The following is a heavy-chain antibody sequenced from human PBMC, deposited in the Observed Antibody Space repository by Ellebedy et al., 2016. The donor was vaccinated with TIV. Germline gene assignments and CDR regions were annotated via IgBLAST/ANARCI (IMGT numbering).Heavy chain of an antibody. CDR2: INTDGSST. CDR3: ARHYDY. J-gene: IGHJ4*02. CDR1: GFIFSSYW. Sequence: GESLKISCVGSGFIFSSYWTHWVRQASGKGLVWVSRINTDGSSTSYADSVKGRFTISRDNAKNTLYLQMNSLRAEDTAVYYCARHYDYWGQGTLVTVSS. V-gene: IGHV3-74*01. D-gene: IGHD1-26*01.